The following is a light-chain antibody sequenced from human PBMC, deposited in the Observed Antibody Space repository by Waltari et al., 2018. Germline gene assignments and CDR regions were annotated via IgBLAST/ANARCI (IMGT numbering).Light chain of an antibody. CDR2: AAS. CDR1: QVIFGY. V-gene: IGKV1-9*01. Sequence: TQLTQSPSSLAASVGDRVTISCRTSQVIFGYLAWYQQKPGKAPKLLIYAASTLQSGVPSRFSGSGSGMDFNITISNLQPEDFATYYCQQLKSYPITFGGGTKVEIK. CDR3: QQLKSYPIT. J-gene: IGKJ4*01.